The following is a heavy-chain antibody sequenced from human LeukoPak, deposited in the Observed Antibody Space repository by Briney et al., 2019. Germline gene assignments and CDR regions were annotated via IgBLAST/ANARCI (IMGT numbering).Heavy chain of an antibody. Sequence: GGSLRLSCAASGFTFDDYTMHWVRQAPGKGLEWVSLISWDGGSAYYADSVKGRFTISRDNSKNSLYLQMNSLRTEDAALYYCAKGTAAIYYYYYYMDVWGKGTTVTVSS. D-gene: IGHD2-2*02. CDR1: GFTFDDYT. J-gene: IGHJ6*03. CDR3: AKGTAAIYYYYYYMDV. CDR2: ISWDGGSA. V-gene: IGHV3-43*01.